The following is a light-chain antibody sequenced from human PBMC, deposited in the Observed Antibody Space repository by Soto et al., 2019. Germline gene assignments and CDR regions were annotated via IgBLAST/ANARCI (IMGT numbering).Light chain of an antibody. J-gene: IGKJ2*01. CDR1: QSISSW. CDR3: QQYNSYSGYT. Sequence: DIQMTQSPSTLSASVGDRVTITCRASQSISSWLAWYQQKPGKAPKLLIYKASSLESGVPSRFSGSGSGTDFTLTISSLQPDDFXTYYCQQYNSYSGYTFGQGTKLEIK. V-gene: IGKV1-5*03. CDR2: KAS.